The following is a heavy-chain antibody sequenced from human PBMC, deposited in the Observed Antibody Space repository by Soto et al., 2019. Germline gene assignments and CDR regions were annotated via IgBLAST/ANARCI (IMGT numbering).Heavy chain of an antibody. CDR3: ARGTVAGYYYMDV. Sequence: VVSRWLSCAAAGFTLSSYWMNYVRQAPGKGLEWVANIKQDGSEKYYVDSVKGRFTISRDNAKNSLYLQMNSLRAEDTAVYYCARGTVAGYYYMDVWGKGTRVTVSS. D-gene: IGHD4-4*01. J-gene: IGHJ6*03. V-gene: IGHV3-7*01. CDR2: IKQDGSEK. CDR1: GFTLSSYW.